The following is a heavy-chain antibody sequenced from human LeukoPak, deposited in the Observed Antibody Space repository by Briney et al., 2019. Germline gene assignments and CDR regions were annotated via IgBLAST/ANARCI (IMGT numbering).Heavy chain of an antibody. V-gene: IGHV1-24*01. CDR1: GYTFTDYY. CDR2: FDPEDGET. Sequence: ASVKVSCKASGYTFTDYYMHWVRQAPGKGLEWMGGFDPEDGETIYAQKFQGRVTMTENTSTDTAYMELSSLRSEDTAVYYCATDTGNCSSTSCYTGWFDPWGQGTLVTVSS. CDR3: ATDTGNCSSTSCYTGWFDP. J-gene: IGHJ5*02. D-gene: IGHD2-2*02.